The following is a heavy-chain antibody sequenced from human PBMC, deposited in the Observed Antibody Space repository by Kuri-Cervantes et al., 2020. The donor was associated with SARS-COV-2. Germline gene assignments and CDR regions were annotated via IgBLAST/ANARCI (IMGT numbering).Heavy chain of an antibody. V-gene: IGHV3-23*01. CDR3: AKDYYDSSGYYYTSGDY. CDR1: GFTFSSYA. Sequence: GESLKISCAASGFTFSSYAMSWVRQAPGKGLEWVSAISGSGGSTYYADSVKGRFTISRDNSKNTLYLQMNSLRAEDTAVYYCAKDYYDSSGYYYTSGDYWGQGTLVTVSS. D-gene: IGHD3-22*01. J-gene: IGHJ4*02. CDR2: ISGSGGST.